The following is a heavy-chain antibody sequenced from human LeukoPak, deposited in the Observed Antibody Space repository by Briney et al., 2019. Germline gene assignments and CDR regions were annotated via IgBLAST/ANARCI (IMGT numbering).Heavy chain of an antibody. CDR1: GGSFSGYY. V-gene: IGHV4-34*01. J-gene: IGHJ6*02. Sequence: SETLSLTCAVYGGSFSGYYWSWIRQPPGKGLEWIGEINHSGGTNYNPSLKSRVTISVDTSKNQFSLKLSSVTAADTAVYYCARGSYGAQLFYYYYGMDVWGQGTTVTVSS. CDR2: INHSGGT. CDR3: ARGSYGAQLFYYYYGMDV. D-gene: IGHD4-17*01.